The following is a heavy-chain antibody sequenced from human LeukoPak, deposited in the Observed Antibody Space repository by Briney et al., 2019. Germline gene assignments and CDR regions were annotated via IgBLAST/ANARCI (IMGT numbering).Heavy chain of an antibody. J-gene: IGHJ6*03. Sequence: SETLSLTCTVSGGSISSYYWSWIWQPAGKGLEWIGRIYTSGSTNYNPSLKSRVTMSVDTSNNQFSLKLSSVPAADTAVYYCERDRGGLLWFGELENEDYYYYMDVWGKGTTVTISS. CDR2: IYTSGST. CDR3: ERDRGGLLWFGELENEDYYYYMDV. V-gene: IGHV4-4*07. D-gene: IGHD3-10*01. CDR1: GGSISSYY.